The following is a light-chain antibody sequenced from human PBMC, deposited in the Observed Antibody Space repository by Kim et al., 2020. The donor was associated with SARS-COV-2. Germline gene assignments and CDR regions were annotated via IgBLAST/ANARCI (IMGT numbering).Light chain of an antibody. CDR2: GNN. V-gene: IGLV1-40*01. Sequence: QSVLTQPPSVSGAPGQRVTISRTGGRSNIGATYDVHWYQQFPGTAPKLLIYGNNNRPSGVPDRFSGSKSGTSASLAIAGLQAEDEADYYCQSYDNSLSGVIFGGGTQLTVL. CDR1: RSNIGATYD. CDR3: QSYDNSLSGVI. J-gene: IGLJ2*01.